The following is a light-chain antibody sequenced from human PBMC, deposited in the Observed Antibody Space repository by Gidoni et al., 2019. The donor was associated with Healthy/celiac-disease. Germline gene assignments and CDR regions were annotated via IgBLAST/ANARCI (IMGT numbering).Light chain of an antibody. J-gene: IGKJ5*01. V-gene: IGKV3-15*01. CDR3: QQYNNWPPSIT. Sequence: EIMRTQAPATLSVSPGERATLTCTASQSVSSNLAWYQQKPGHAPRLLIFGASTRATGIPTRFSGSGSGTEFTLTISSLQSEAFAVYYCQQYNNWPPSITFGQGTRLEIK. CDR1: QSVSSN. CDR2: GAS.